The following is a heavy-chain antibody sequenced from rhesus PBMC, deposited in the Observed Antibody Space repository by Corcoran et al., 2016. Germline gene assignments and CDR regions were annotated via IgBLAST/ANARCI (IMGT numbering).Heavy chain of an antibody. CDR3: ARAVLGWYYFDY. CDR1: GGSISSGYYY. Sequence: QVQLQESGPGLVKPSETLSLTCAVSGGSISSGYYYWSWIRQPPGKGLEWIGYITYSGSTSYNPSLKSRVTISRDTSKNQFSLKLSSVTAADTAVYYCARAVLGWYYFDYWGQGVLVTVSS. V-gene: IGHV4-122*02. J-gene: IGHJ4*01. D-gene: IGHD3-34*01. CDR2: ITYSGST.